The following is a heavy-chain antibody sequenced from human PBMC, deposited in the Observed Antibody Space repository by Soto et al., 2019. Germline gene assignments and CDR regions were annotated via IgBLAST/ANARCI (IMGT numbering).Heavy chain of an antibody. Sequence: GGSLRLSCTTSGFTFSDYAMSWVRQAPGTGLEWVAGISRGGHNTYDYADSVKGRFTISRDNSKNTLYLQMNSLRAADTAVYYCANTYIYNWNSPPSDYWGRGALVTVSS. J-gene: IGHJ4*02. CDR2: ISRGGHNT. CDR1: GFTFSDYA. CDR3: ANTYIYNWNSPPSDY. D-gene: IGHD1-20*01. V-gene: IGHV3-23*01.